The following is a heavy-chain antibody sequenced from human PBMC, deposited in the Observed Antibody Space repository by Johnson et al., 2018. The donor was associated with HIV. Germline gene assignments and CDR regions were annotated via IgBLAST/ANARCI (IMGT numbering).Heavy chain of an antibody. CDR1: GFAFSNYG. J-gene: IGHJ3*01. CDR3: ARDFIAPELGDAFDV. CDR2: ISFDGSHK. V-gene: IGHV3-30*03. D-gene: IGHD6-25*01. Sequence: QVQLVESGGGVVQPGRSLRLSCAASGFAFSNYGMHWVRQAPGKGLEWVAVISFDGSHKYYTDSVKGLSTISRDNSNNTLYLHMNSLRPDDTAVYYCARDFIAPELGDAFDVWGQGTVVTVSS.